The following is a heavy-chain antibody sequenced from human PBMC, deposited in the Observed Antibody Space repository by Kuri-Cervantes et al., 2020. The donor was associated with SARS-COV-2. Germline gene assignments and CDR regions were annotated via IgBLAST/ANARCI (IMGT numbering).Heavy chain of an antibody. V-gene: IGHV7-4-1*02. J-gene: IGHJ4*02. CDR2: VDTNTFIA. Sequence: ASVKVSCKASGYTFTNYAMNWVRQAPGQGLEWLGWVDTNTFIATYAQGFTGRFVFSLDTSVSTAYLQISSLKAEDTAVHYCGRGHCSNGVCLDSWGQGTLVTVSS. CDR3: GRGHCSNGVCLDS. D-gene: IGHD2-8*01. CDR1: GYTFTNYA.